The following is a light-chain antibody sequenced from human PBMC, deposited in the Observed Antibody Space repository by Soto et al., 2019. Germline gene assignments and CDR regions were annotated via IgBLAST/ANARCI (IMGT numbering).Light chain of an antibody. CDR2: AAS. CDR3: QQSYSTPPT. CDR1: QTISNF. V-gene: IGKV1-39*01. J-gene: IGKJ2*01. Sequence: DIQMTQSPSSLSASVGDRVIITCRASQTISNFLNWYQQRPGKAPMFLIYAASSLQSGVPSRFSGSASGTDFTLTITSLQPEDFATYYCQQSYSTPPTFGQGTKLEIK.